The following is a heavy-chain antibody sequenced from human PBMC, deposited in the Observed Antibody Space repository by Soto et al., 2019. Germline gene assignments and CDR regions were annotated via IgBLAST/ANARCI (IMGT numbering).Heavy chain of an antibody. V-gene: IGHV4-34*01. CDR1: GGSFSGYY. CDR3: ARVHQTVTRYYYYGMDV. CDR2: INHSGST. J-gene: IGHJ6*02. Sequence: SETLSLTCAVYGGSFSGYYWSWIRQPPGKGLEWIGEINHSGSTNYNPSLKSRVTISVDTSKNQFSLKLSSVTAADTAVYYCARVHQTVTRYYYYGMDVWGQGTTVTVSS.